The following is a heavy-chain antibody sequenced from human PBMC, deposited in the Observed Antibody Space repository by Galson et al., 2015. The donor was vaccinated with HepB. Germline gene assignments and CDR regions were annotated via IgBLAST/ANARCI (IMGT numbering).Heavy chain of an antibody. V-gene: IGHV1-2*06. CDR3: ARDGYSSGWYGGALDP. CDR2: INPNSGGT. D-gene: IGHD6-19*01. Sequence: SCKASGYTFTGYYLHWVRQASGQGLEWMGRINPNSGGTNYAQKFQGRVTMTRDTSITTVYMELSRLTSDDTAVYYCARDGYSSGWYGGALDPWGQGTMVTVSS. J-gene: IGHJ3*01. CDR1: GYTFTGYY.